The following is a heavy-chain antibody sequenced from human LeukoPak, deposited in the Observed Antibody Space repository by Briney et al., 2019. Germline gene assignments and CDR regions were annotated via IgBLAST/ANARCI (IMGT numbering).Heavy chain of an antibody. CDR3: ASGMMRGYYFDY. D-gene: IGHD1-1*01. CDR2: IKQDGSEK. J-gene: IGHJ4*02. CDR1: GFTFSSYG. V-gene: IGHV3-7*01. Sequence: GGSLRLSCAASGFTFSSYGMHWVRQAPGKGLEWVANIKQDGSEKYYVDSVKGRFTISRDNAKNSLYLQMNSLRAEDTAVYYCASGMMRGYYFDYWGQGTLVTVSS.